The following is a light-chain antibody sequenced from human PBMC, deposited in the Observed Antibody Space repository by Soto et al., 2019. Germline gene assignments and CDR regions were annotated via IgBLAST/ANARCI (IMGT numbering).Light chain of an antibody. V-gene: IGKV1-39*01. CDR2: AAS. CDR3: QQYYSTPRT. CDR1: QSLTSH. Sequence: DIQMTQSPSSLSASAGDRVTITCRASQSLTSHLTWYQQKPGEAPKLLIYAASSLHSGVPSRFSGSGSGTDFTLTISSLQAEDVAVYYCQQYYSTPRTFGQGTRLEIK. J-gene: IGKJ2*01.